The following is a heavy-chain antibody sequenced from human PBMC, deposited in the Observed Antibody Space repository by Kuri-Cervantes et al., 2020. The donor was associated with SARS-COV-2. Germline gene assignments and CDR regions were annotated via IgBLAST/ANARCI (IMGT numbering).Heavy chain of an antibody. D-gene: IGHD1-26*01. CDR2: IYYSGST. CDR3: ARDGRGENWYFDL. V-gene: IGHV4-30-4*08. J-gene: IGHJ2*01. Sequence: SETLSLTCTVSGYSISSGYYWSWIRQPPGKGLEWIGYIYYSGSTYYNPSLKSRVTISVDTSKNQFSLKLSSVTAADTAVCYCARDGRGENWYFDLWGRGTLVTVSS. CDR1: GYSISSGYY.